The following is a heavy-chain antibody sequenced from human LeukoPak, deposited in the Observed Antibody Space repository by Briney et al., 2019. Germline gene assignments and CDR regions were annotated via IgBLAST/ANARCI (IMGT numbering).Heavy chain of an antibody. CDR3: ARGIITMPGGFDY. CDR2: IMPLSGTT. D-gene: IGHD3-10*01. CDR1: GGTLTSYA. J-gene: IGHJ4*02. Sequence: ASVKVSCKASGGTLTSYAISWIRQAPGQGLEFMGGIMPLSGTTKNAQKFQGRVTITADESTSTAYMELRSLRSDDTAVYYCARGIITMPGGFDYWGQGTLVTVSS. V-gene: IGHV1-69*01.